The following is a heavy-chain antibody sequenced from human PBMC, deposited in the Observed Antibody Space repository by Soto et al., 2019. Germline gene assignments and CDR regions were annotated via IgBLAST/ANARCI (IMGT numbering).Heavy chain of an antibody. V-gene: IGHV1-46*01. D-gene: IGHD4-17*01. CDR2: INASGGST. CDR3: AKEGGTMTTMVTPCGAFDI. Sequence: QVQLVQSGAEVKKPGASVKVSCKASGYTFTSYYMHWVRQAPGQGLEWMGIINASGGSTSYAQKYQGRVTMTRDTSRSTVYMELSSLRSEDTAVYYCAKEGGTMTTMVTPCGAFDIWGQGTMVTVSS. J-gene: IGHJ3*02. CDR1: GYTFTSYY.